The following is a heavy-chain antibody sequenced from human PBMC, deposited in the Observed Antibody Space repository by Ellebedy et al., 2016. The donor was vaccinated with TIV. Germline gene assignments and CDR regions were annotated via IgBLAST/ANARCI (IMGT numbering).Heavy chain of an antibody. D-gene: IGHD6-6*01. J-gene: IGHJ4*02. V-gene: IGHV6-1*01. CDR2: TYYMSKWYN. CDR1: GDSVSRNRAA. CDR3: ARSPIATRLIDY. Sequence: SQTLSLTCVISGDSVSRNRAAWNWLRQSPSRGLEWLGRTYYMSKWYNDYAVSVKGRMTISPDTSKNQFSLQLNSVTPGDTAIYYCARSPIATRLIDYWGQGTLVSVSS.